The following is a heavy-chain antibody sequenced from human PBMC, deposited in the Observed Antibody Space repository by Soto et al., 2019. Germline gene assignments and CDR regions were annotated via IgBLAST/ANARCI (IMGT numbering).Heavy chain of an antibody. CDR2: IFPDGSSA. J-gene: IGHJ3*02. Sequence: QVHLVESGGDVVQLGRSLRLSCAASGSTFSSYDIHWVRQAPGKGLEWVAHIFPDGSSAYYADSVKGRFTISRDNAKNTVYLQMNSLRPEDTAVYHCARGPSHGAFDIWGQGTMVTVSS. CDR3: ARGPSHGAFDI. CDR1: GSTFSSYD. V-gene: IGHV3-30-3*01.